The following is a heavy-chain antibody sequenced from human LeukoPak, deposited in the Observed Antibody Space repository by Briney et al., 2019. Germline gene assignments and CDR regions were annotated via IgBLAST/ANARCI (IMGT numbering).Heavy chain of an antibody. CDR3: ARDVVPAAHREYNWFDP. Sequence: SETLSLTCTVSGGSISSYYFNWIRQPAGKGLEWIGRIYTTGSTNYNPSLQRRVTMSIDTSKNQFSLKLTSVTAADTAAYYCARDVVPAAHREYNWFDPWGQGTLVTVSS. V-gene: IGHV4-4*07. J-gene: IGHJ5*02. CDR1: GGSISSYY. D-gene: IGHD2-2*01. CDR2: IYTTGST.